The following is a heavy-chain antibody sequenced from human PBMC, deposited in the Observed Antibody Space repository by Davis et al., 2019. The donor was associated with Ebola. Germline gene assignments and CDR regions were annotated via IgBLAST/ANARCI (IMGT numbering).Heavy chain of an antibody. J-gene: IGHJ4*02. CDR1: GFTVKTND. Sequence: GESLKTPCAASGFTVKTNDMTRVRQAPGKGLEWVSVLHTGCRKYYADSVKDRFTIPSDSSKNTVSLQMNGLRAEDTAMYYCAREGIAASGTDYWRQGTLVTVSS. V-gene: IGHV3-66*01. CDR3: AREGIAASGTDY. CDR2: LHTGCRK. D-gene: IGHD6-13*01.